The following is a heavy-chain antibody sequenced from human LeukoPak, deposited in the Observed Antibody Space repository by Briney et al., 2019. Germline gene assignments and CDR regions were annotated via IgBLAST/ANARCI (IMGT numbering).Heavy chain of an antibody. Sequence: ASVKVSCKASGYTFTSYAMNWVRQAPGQGLEWMGWINTNTGNPTYAQGFTGRFVFSLDTSVSTAYLQISSLKAEDTAVYYCARHGYCSGGSCYLLPLIWWGQGTLVTVSS. CDR2: INTNTGNP. CDR1: GYTFTSYA. V-gene: IGHV7-4-1*02. D-gene: IGHD2-15*01. J-gene: IGHJ4*02. CDR3: ARHGYCSGGSCYLLPLIW.